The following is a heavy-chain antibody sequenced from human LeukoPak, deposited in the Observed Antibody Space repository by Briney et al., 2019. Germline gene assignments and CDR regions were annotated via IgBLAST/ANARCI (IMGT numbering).Heavy chain of an antibody. J-gene: IGHJ3*02. CDR1: GFTFSSYA. Sequence: PGGSLRLSCAASGFTFSSYAMSWVRQAPGKGLEWVSVIHSGGSTYYADSVKGRFTISRDNSKNTLYLQMSSLRAEDTAVYYCARASYSSGWPDAFDIWGQGTMVTVSS. CDR3: ARASYSSGWPDAFDI. CDR2: IHSGGST. V-gene: IGHV3-66*01. D-gene: IGHD6-19*01.